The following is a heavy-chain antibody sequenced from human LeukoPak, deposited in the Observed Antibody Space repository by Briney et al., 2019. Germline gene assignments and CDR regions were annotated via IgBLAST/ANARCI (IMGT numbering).Heavy chain of an antibody. V-gene: IGHV3-23*01. CDR2: ISAGGHNT. J-gene: IGHJ4*02. Sequence: PVGSLRLSCAASGFTLGRYVMSWVRQAPGKGLEWVSSISAGGHNTYYADSVKGRFTISRGISKNPLYLQMDSLRAEDTAVYYCAKLPPRAVLVSDYWGQGTLVTVSS. CDR1: GFTLGRYV. D-gene: IGHD2-8*02. CDR3: AKLPPRAVLVSDY.